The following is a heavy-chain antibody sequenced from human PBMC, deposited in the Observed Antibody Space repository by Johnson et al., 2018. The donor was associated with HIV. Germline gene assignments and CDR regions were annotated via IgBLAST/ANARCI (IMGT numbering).Heavy chain of an antibody. Sequence: QVQLVESGGGVVQPGGSLRLSCAASGFTFSNYAMHWVRQAPGKGLEWVAVISYDGTNSAFADFLTGRSTISRDNAKSTLSLQMNSLRAEDTAMYYCARGYSSSSDDAFDIWGQGTLVTVSS. CDR2: ISYDGTNS. J-gene: IGHJ3*02. V-gene: IGHV3-30-3*01. D-gene: IGHD6-13*01. CDR3: ARGYSSSSDDAFDI. CDR1: GFTFSNYA.